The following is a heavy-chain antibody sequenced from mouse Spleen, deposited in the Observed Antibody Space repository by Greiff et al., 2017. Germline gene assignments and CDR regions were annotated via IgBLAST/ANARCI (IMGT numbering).Heavy chain of an antibody. V-gene: IGHV1-19*01. CDR1: GYTFTDYY. D-gene: IGHD1-1*01. CDR2: INPYNGGT. J-gene: IGHJ1*03. Sequence: VQLQQSGPVLVKPGASVKMSCKASGYTFTDYYMNWVKQSHGKSLEWIGVINPYNGGTSYNQKFKGKATLTVDKSSSTAYMELNSLTSEDSAVYYCARGGYYGSSIYWYFDVWGTGTTVTVSS. CDR3: ARGGYYGSSIYWYFDV.